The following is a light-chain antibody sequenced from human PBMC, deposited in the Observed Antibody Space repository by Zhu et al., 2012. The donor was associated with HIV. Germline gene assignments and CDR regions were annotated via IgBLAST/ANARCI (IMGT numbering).Light chain of an antibody. Sequence: DIQMTQSPSTLSASIGDRVTITCRASQGISSWLAWYQQKPGKPPKLLIYKASNLESGIPSRFGGSGSGTEFTLTISSLQPDDFATYYCQQYNTYWTFGQGTKVEIK. J-gene: IGKJ1*01. CDR1: QGISSW. CDR2: KAS. V-gene: IGKV1-5*03. CDR3: QQYNTYWT.